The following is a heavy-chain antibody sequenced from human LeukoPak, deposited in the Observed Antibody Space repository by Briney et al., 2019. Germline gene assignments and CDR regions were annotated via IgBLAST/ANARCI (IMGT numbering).Heavy chain of an antibody. CDR3: ARGDGVYVY. CDR1: GFTVSSNY. D-gene: IGHD5/OR15-5a*01. CDR2: IYFGGTT. J-gene: IGHJ4*02. Sequence: PGGSLRLSCAASGFTVSSNYMTWVRQAPGQGLEWVSVIYFGGTTYYADSVKGRFTISRDNSKNTLYLQMNSLRVEDTAVYYCARGDGVYVYWGQGTLVTVSS. V-gene: IGHV3-53*01.